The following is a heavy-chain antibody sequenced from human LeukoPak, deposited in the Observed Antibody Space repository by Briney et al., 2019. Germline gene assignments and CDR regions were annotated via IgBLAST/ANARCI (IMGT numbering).Heavy chain of an antibody. CDR2: IYHSGST. D-gene: IGHD3-16*02. CDR1: GFSISSGYY. V-gene: IGHV4-38-2*02. J-gene: IGHJ4*02. CDR3: ARDVMITFGGVIVTYSDY. Sequence: KASETLSLTFAVSGFSISSGYYWGWVRQPPGEGLEWVGSIYHSGSTYYNPSLKSRVTISVDTSKNQFSLKLSSVTAADTAVYYCARDVMITFGGVIVTYSDYWGQGTLVTVSS.